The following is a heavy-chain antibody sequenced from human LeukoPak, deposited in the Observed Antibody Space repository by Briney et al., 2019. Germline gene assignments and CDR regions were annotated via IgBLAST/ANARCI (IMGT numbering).Heavy chain of an antibody. CDR3: ARDHLDDFWSGALYYCSGMDV. D-gene: IGHD3-3*01. V-gene: IGHV1-46*01. J-gene: IGHJ6*02. CDR2: INPSGGST. CDR1: GYTFTSYY. Sequence: ASVKVSCKASGYTFTSYYMHWVRQAPGQGLEWMGIINPSGGSTSYAQKFQGRVTMTRDTSTSTVYMELSSLRSEDTAVYYCARDHLDDFWSGALYYCSGMDVWGQGTTVTVSS.